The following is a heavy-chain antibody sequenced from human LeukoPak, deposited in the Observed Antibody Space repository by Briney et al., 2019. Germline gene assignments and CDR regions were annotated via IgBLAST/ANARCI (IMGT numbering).Heavy chain of an antibody. V-gene: IGHV3-21*01. Sequence: NPGGSLRLXCAASGFTFSSYSMNWVRQAPGKGLEWVSSISSSSSYIYYADSVKGRFTISRDNAKNSLYLQMNSLRAEDTAVYYCARDRYCSSTSCYPWFDPWGQGTLVTVSS. J-gene: IGHJ5*02. CDR2: ISSSSSYI. CDR3: ARDRYCSSTSCYPWFDP. CDR1: GFTFSSYS. D-gene: IGHD2-2*01.